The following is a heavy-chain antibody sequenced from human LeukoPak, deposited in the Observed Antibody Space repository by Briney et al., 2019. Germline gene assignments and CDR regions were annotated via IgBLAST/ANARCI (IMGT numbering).Heavy chain of an antibody. D-gene: IGHD1-1*01. CDR2: INNDGSST. CDR3: AGDLTTGY. V-gene: IGHV3-74*01. Sequence: GGSLRHSCAASGFTFSSYWMHWVRQAPGKGLVWVSGINNDGSSTNYADSVKGRFTISRDNAKNTLYLQMNSLRVEDMAVYYCAGDLTTGYWGQGTLVTVSS. CDR1: GFTFSSYW. J-gene: IGHJ4*02.